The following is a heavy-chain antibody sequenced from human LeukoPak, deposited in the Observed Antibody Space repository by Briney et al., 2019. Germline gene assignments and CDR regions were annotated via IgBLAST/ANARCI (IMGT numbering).Heavy chain of an antibody. Sequence: GESLKIFCKGSGYSFTSYWIGWVRQMPGKGLEWMGIIYLGDSDTRYSPSFQGQVTISADKSITTAYLQWSSLKASDTAMYYCARSAWASFRGYSGYDDAGGFDYWGQGTLVTVSS. J-gene: IGHJ4*02. CDR3: ARSAWASFRGYSGYDDAGGFDY. CDR2: IYLGDSDT. D-gene: IGHD5-12*01. CDR1: GYSFTSYW. V-gene: IGHV5-51*01.